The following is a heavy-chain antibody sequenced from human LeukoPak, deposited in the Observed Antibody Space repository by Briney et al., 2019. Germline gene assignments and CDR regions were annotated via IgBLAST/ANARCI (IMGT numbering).Heavy chain of an antibody. D-gene: IGHD2-2*01. J-gene: IGHJ4*02. CDR1: GFTVSSNY. CDR2: IYSGGST. Sequence: GGSLRLSCAASGFTVSSNYRSWVRQAPGKGLEWVSVIYSGGSTYYADSVKGRFTISRDNSKNTLYLQMNSLSAEDTAVYYCASAAMGAVDYWGQGTLVTVSS. V-gene: IGHV3-53*01. CDR3: ASAAMGAVDY.